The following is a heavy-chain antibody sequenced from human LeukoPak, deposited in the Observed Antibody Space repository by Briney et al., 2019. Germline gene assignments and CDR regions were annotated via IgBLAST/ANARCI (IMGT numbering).Heavy chain of an antibody. V-gene: IGHV4-59*12. CDR3: ASNARGGMKDIAVAGYFDY. CDR2: IYYSGST. CDR1: GGSISSYY. J-gene: IGHJ4*02. D-gene: IGHD6-19*01. Sequence: SETLSLTCTVSGGSISSYYWSWIRQPPGKGLEWIGYIYYSGSTNYNPSLKSRVTMSVDTSKNQFSLKLSSVTAADTAVYYCASNARGGMKDIAVAGYFDYWGQGTLVTVSS.